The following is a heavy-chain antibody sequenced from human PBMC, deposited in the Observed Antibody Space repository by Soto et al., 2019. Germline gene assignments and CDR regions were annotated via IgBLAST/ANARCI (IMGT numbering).Heavy chain of an antibody. V-gene: IGHV3-30*18. CDR3: AKARYASGWSGLDT. CDR1: RFNFSAYG. D-gene: IGHD6-19*01. CDR2: ISYDGVNK. J-gene: IGHJ5*02. Sequence: GGSLRLSCAASRFNFSAYGMHWVRQAPGKGLEWVAGISYDGVNKFYSASMKGRLTVSRDNAKNTFYLQMNSLRPADTALYYCAKARYASGWSGLDTWGQGALVTVSS.